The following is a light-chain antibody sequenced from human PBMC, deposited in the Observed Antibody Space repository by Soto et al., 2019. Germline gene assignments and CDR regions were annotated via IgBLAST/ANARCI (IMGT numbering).Light chain of an antibody. CDR1: SSDVGNYKL. CDR2: EDT. Sequence: QSALTRPASVSGSPGQSITISCTGTSSDVGNYKLVSWYQQQPGKAPKLIICEDTERPSGISNRFSGSKSGNTASLTISGLQAEDDGYYYCCSYAGGTSVVFGGGTKLTVL. CDR3: CSYAGGTSVV. V-gene: IGLV2-23*01. J-gene: IGLJ2*01.